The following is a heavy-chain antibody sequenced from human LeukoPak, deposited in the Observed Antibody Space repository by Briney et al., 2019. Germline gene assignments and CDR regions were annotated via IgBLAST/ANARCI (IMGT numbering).Heavy chain of an antibody. CDR2: ISSSSRTI. CDR1: GFTFSTYD. CDR3: ARLRYYAMDV. J-gene: IGHJ6*02. Sequence: GGSLRLSCAASGFTFSTYDMTWVRQAPGKGLEWVSYISSSSRTISYADSVKGRFTISRDNAKNSLYLQMNSLRAEDTAVYYCARLRYYAMDVWGQGTTVTASS. V-gene: IGHV3-48*01.